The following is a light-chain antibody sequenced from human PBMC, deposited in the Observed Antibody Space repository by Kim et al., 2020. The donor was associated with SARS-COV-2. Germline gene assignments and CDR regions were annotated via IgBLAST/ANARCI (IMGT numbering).Light chain of an antibody. CDR3: QQRSDWLT. CDR2: DAS. J-gene: IGKJ4*01. Sequence: SLSPGERATLSCRASQSVTNYLAWYQQKPGQAPRLLIYDASSRATGIPARFSGSGSGTDFTLTISSLEPEDSAVYYCQQRSDWLTFGGGTKVDIK. V-gene: IGKV3-11*01. CDR1: QSVTNY.